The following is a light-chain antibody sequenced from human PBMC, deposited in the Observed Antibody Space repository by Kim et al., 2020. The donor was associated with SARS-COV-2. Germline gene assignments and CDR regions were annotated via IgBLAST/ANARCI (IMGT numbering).Light chain of an antibody. J-gene: IGLJ2*01. Sequence: SYELTQPPSVSVSPGQTARITCSGDALPKQYAYWYQQKPGQAPVLVIYKDSERPSGIPERFSGSGSGTTVTLTISGVQAEDEADYYCQSADSSGTYVVFG. CDR2: KDS. CDR3: QSADSSGTYVV. CDR1: ALPKQY. V-gene: IGLV3-25*03.